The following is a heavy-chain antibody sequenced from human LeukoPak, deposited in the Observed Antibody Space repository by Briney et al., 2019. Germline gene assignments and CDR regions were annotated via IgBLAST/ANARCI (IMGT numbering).Heavy chain of an antibody. J-gene: IGHJ5*02. CDR3: ARGDGSASGKWFDP. D-gene: IGHD1-26*01. Sequence: GGSLRLSCAASGFTFDDYAMHWVRQAPGKGLEWVALIWYDGSNKHYADSVKGRFTISRDNSKSTVYLQMNSLRAEDTAVYYCARGDGSASGKWFDPWGQGTLVTVSS. CDR1: GFTFDDYA. V-gene: IGHV3-33*08. CDR2: IWYDGSNK.